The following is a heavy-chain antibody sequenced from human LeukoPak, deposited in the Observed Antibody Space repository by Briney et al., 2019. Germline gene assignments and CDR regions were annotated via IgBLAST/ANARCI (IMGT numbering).Heavy chain of an antibody. D-gene: IGHD2-2*01. Sequence: SETLSLTCTVSGDSIGSYFWSWIRQPPGKGLEWIGYNSGSTNYNPSLKSRVTISVDKSKNQFSLNLSSVTAADTAVYYCARDSGYQLLAWGQGTLVTVSS. CDR1: GDSIGSYF. CDR3: ARDSGYQLLA. CDR2: NSGST. V-gene: IGHV4-59*12. J-gene: IGHJ4*02.